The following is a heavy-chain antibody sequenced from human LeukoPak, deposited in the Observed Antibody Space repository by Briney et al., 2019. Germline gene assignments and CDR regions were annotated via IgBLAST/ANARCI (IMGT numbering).Heavy chain of an antibody. CDR2: INPNSGGA. J-gene: IGHJ5*02. CDR1: GYTFTGYY. V-gene: IGHV1-2*02. D-gene: IGHD3-16*02. Sequence: ASVKVSCKASGYTFTGYYMHWVRQAPGQGLEWMVWINPNSGGANYAQKFQGRVTMTRDTSISTAYMELSRLRSDDTAVYYCAREGELSSYNWFDPWGQGTLVTVSS. CDR3: AREGELSSYNWFDP.